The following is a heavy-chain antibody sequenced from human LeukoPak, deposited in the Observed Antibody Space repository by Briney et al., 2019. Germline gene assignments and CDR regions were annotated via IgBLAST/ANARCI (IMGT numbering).Heavy chain of an antibody. D-gene: IGHD3-22*01. J-gene: IGHJ5*02. Sequence: ASVKVSCKASGYTFTGYYMHWVRQAPGQGLEWMGWISAYNGNTNYAQKLQGRVTMTTDTSTSTASMELRSLRSDDTAVYYCARDVDYYDSSGYYLFNWFDPWGQGTLVTVSS. V-gene: IGHV1-18*04. CDR3: ARDVDYYDSSGYYLFNWFDP. CDR2: ISAYNGNT. CDR1: GYTFTGYY.